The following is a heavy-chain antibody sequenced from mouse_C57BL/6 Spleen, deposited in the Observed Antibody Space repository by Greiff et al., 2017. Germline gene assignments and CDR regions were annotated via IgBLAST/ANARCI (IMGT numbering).Heavy chain of an antibody. D-gene: IGHD2-1*01. CDR3: ARSPNYVYCYFDV. V-gene: IGHV1-80*01. CDR2: IYPGDGDT. CDR1: GYAFSSYW. J-gene: IGHJ1*03. Sequence: QVQLQQSGAELVKPGASVKISCKASGYAFSSYWMNWVKQRPGKGLEWIGQIYPGDGDTKYNVKFKGKATLTADKSSSTAYMQLNSLTSEDSAVYFCARSPNYVYCYFDVWDTGTTVTVSS.